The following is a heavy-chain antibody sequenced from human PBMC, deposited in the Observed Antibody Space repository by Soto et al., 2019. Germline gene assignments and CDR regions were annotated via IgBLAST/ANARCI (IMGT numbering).Heavy chain of an antibody. CDR3: ASLGGSGVTTINYYMDV. J-gene: IGHJ6*03. CDR1: GGSISSSSYY. V-gene: IGHV4-39*01. D-gene: IGHD3-10*01. CDR2: IYYSGST. Sequence: SETLSLTCTVSGGSISSSSYYWGWIRQPPGKGLEWIGSIYYSGSTYYNPSLKSRVTISVDTSKNQFSLKLSSVTAADTAVYYCASLGGSGVTTINYYMDVWGKGTTVTVSS.